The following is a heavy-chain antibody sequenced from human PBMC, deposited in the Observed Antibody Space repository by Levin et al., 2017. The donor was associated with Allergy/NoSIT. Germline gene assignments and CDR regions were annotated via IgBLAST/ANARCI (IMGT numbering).Heavy chain of an antibody. V-gene: IGHV5-51*01. D-gene: IGHD3-9*01. CDR1: GSSFTNYW. CDR3: AIGHITSLRRLDWFIEH. J-gene: IGHJ1*01. CDR2: IYPDDSDT. Sequence: NSGGSLRLSCQGSGSSFTNYWIGWVRQMPGNGLEWLGIIYPDDSDTRISPSFRGQVTISADRSISTAYLQSGGLTASDPAIYYCAIGHITSLRRLDWFIEHWGQGTLVTVSS.